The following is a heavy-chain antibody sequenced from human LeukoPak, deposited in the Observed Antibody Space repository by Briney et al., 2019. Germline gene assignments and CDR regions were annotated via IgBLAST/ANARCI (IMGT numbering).Heavy chain of an antibody. CDR3: ARGGYSSSWYDGLSGDY. CDR2: INPNSGGT. Sequence: ASVKVSCNSSGYTFTVYYMYWVRQAPGQGLERMRCINPNSGGTNYAQKFQGRVTMTRDTSISTAYMELSRLTSDDTDVYYCARGGYSSSWYDGLSGDYWGQGTLVTVSS. CDR1: GYTFTVYY. V-gene: IGHV1-2*02. D-gene: IGHD6-13*01. J-gene: IGHJ4*02.